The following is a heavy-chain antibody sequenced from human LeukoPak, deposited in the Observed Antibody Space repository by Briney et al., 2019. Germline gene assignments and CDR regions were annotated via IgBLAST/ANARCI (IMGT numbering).Heavy chain of an antibody. CDR1: GFIFSSYS. Sequence: GGSLRLSCETSGFIFSSYSMIWVRQAPGKGLEWVSYIDSSSSSIYYAESVRGRFTISRDDAKNSLYLQMYSLRAEDTAVYYCAKVRRVGALDYWGQGTLVTVSS. J-gene: IGHJ4*02. D-gene: IGHD1-26*01. V-gene: IGHV3-48*04. CDR3: AKVRRVGALDY. CDR2: IDSSSSSI.